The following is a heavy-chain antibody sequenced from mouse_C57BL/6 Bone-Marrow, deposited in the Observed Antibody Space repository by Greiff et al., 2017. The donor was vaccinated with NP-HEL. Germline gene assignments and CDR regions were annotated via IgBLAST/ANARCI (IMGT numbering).Heavy chain of an antibody. Sequence: EVQLQESGPGLAQPSQTLSLTCSVTGYSITSAYWNWIRKFPGHKLEYMGYISYSGSTYYNPSLNRRISITQDTSKNQYYLQLNAVTTEDTATYYCARSPLWLRRKYYAMDYWGQGTSVTVSS. V-gene: IGHV3-8*01. CDR3: ARSPLWLRRKYYAMDY. J-gene: IGHJ4*01. CDR2: ISYSGST. CDR1: GYSITSAY. D-gene: IGHD2-2*01.